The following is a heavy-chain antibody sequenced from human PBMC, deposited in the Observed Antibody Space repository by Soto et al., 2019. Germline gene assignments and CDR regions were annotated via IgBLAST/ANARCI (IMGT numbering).Heavy chain of an antibody. Sequence: QVQLVQSGPEVRKPGTSVKISCTASGYTFASHYIHWVRQAPGQRPEWMGIIDLSGFRTSYSQKMRDRVVITRNTSTSIVYTVMFSLTSEDTAFYYCARYVIGESFGWAFQFWGQGTLVTVSS. D-gene: IGHD2-8*01. CDR1: GYTFASHY. CDR2: IDLSGFRT. J-gene: IGHJ4*02. CDR3: ARYVIGESFGWAFQF. V-gene: IGHV1-46*04.